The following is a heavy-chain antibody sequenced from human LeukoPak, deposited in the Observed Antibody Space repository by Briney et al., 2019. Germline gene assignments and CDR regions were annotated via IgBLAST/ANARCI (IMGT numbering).Heavy chain of an antibody. CDR1: GFTFSSYA. Sequence: GGSLRLSCSASGFTFSSYAMHWVRQAPGKGLEYVSAISSNRGSTYYADSVKGRFTISRDNSKNTLYLQMSSLRAEDTAVYYCVKGIAVAPGGWFDPWGQGTLVTVSS. CDR2: ISSNRGST. CDR3: VKGIAVAPGGWFDP. J-gene: IGHJ5*02. V-gene: IGHV3-64D*06. D-gene: IGHD6-19*01.